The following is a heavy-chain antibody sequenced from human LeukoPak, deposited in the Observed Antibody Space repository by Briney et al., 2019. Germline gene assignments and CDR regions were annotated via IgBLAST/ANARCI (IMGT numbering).Heavy chain of an antibody. D-gene: IGHD3-10*01. J-gene: IGHJ5*02. Sequence: SVKVSCKASGGTFSSYAISWVRQAPGQGLEWMGGIIPIFGTANYAQKFQGRVTITTDESTSTAYMELSSLRSEDTAVYYCARTYGSGYNWFDPWGQGTLVTVSS. CDR3: ARTYGSGYNWFDP. CDR2: IIPIFGTA. CDR1: GGTFSSYA. V-gene: IGHV1-69*05.